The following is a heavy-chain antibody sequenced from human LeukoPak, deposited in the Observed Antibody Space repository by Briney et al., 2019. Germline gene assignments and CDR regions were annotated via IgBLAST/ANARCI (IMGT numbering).Heavy chain of an antibody. Sequence: PGRSLRLSCAASAFTFSSYAMHWVRQPPGKGLEWVAVMSFDGRNKYYEDSVKGRFTISRDNSNNPLYLQMNSLRAEDTAVYYCARDQYSTMVRGVIPHDAFDIWGQGTMVTVSS. CDR1: AFTFSSYA. CDR3: ARDQYSTMVRGVIPHDAFDI. J-gene: IGHJ3*02. D-gene: IGHD3-10*01. CDR2: MSFDGRNK. V-gene: IGHV3-30*04.